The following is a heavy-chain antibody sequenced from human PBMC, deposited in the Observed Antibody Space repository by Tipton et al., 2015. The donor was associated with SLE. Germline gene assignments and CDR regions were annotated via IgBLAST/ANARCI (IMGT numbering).Heavy chain of an antibody. Sequence: TLSLTCTVSGGPISSSRYTWGWIRQSPGKGLEWLGNINYSGTPPYNPSLQSRVTISIDTSKNQFSLKLGSVTAADTAIYYCAKTDPVVFPPYDYFDSWGQGTLLTVSS. D-gene: IGHD2-15*01. CDR3: AKTDPVVFPPYDYFDS. V-gene: IGHV4-39*01. CDR1: GGPISSSRYT. J-gene: IGHJ4*02. CDR2: INYSGTP.